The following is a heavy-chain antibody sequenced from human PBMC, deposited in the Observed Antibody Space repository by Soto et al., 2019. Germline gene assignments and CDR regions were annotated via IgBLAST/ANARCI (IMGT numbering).Heavy chain of an antibody. CDR1: GGSISSSSYY. CDR3: ARHVRGWQLMLDN. V-gene: IGHV4-39*01. J-gene: IGHJ4*02. Sequence: SETLSLTCTVSGGSISSSSYYWGWIRQPPGKGLEWIGSIYYSGSTHYNVSLTSRVTISVDTSRNQFSLKLSSVTATDTAVYYCARHVRGWQLMLDNWGQGSLVTVSS. D-gene: IGHD6-13*01. CDR2: IYYSGST.